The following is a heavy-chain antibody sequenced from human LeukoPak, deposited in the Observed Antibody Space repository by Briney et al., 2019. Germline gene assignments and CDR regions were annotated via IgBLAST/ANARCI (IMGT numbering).Heavy chain of an antibody. Sequence: GGSLRLSCAASGFTVSSNYMSWVRQGPGKGLDGGSVIYSGGRTSYAASVKGRFTISRANSKNTLYLQMNSLSTEDTAVYNCARESSRELSSLDPDYWGQGTLATVTS. J-gene: IGHJ4*02. V-gene: IGHV3-53*01. CDR2: IYSGGRT. CDR1: GFTVSSNY. D-gene: IGHD3-16*02. CDR3: ARESSRELSSLDPDY.